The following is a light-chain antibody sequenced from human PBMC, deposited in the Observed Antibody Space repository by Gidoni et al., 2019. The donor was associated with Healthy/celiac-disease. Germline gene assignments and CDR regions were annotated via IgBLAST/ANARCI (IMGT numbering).Light chain of an antibody. CDR1: QSVSSY. J-gene: IGKJ4*01. CDR3: QQRSNWPPLT. Sequence: EIVLTQSPATLSLSTGERATLSCRASQSVSSYLAWYQQKPGQAPRLLTYDASNRATGIPARFSGSGSGTDFTLTISSLEPEDFALYYCQQRSNWPPLTFGGGTKVEIK. CDR2: DAS. V-gene: IGKV3-11*01.